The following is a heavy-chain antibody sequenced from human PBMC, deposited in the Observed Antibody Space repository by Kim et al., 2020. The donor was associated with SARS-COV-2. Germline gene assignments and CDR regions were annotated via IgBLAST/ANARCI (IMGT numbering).Heavy chain of an antibody. J-gene: IGHJ4*02. Sequence: RTYYADPVRGPYTFSRYNSKDTLYLQMNSLRADDTAVYYCAKGDYYFDCWGQGTLVTVSS. CDR3: AKGDYYFDC. CDR2: RT. V-gene: IGHV3-23*01.